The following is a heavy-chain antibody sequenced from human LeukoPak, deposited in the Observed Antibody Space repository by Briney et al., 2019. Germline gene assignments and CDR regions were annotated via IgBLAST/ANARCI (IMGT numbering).Heavy chain of an antibody. J-gene: IGHJ3*02. V-gene: IGHV3-23*01. CDR3: ARDPNGDYIGAFDM. CDR1: GVTFSAYA. Sequence: PVGSLRLSCTPSGVTFSAYAMMWVRQAPGKGPEWVSAIRGGGTSEFYADSVKGRFRISRDNSKDTLFLQMNSLRAEDTAVYYCARDPNGDYIGAFDMWGPGTRVTVSS. CDR2: IRGGGTSE. D-gene: IGHD4-17*01.